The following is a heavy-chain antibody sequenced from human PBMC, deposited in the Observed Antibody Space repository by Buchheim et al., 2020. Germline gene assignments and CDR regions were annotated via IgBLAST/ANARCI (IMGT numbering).Heavy chain of an antibody. CDR2: IEWDDDK. D-gene: IGHD5/OR15-5a*01. Sequence: QVTLRESGPALVKPTQTLTLTCTFSGFSLTTSGMYVSWIRQPPGKALEWLALIEWDDDKYYSPSLKTRLTISKDTSKNQVVIIMTNMDPMDTASYYCARIRVYTNGVDYWGQGTL. J-gene: IGHJ4*02. CDR1: GFSLTTSGMY. CDR3: ARIRVYTNGVDY. V-gene: IGHV2-70*01.